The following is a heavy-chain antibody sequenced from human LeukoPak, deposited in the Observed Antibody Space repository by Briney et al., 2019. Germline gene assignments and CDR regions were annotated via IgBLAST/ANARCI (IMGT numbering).Heavy chain of an antibody. J-gene: IGHJ6*03. CDR1: GYTFTGYY. D-gene: IGHD4-17*01. V-gene: IGHV1-46*01. CDR3: ARATTSYYYMDV. Sequence: ASVKVSCKASGYTFTGYYMHWVRQAPGQGLEWMGIINPSGGSTSYAQKFQGRVTMTRDMSTSTVYMELSSLRSEDTAVYYCARATTSYYYMDVWGKGTTVTVSS. CDR2: INPSGGST.